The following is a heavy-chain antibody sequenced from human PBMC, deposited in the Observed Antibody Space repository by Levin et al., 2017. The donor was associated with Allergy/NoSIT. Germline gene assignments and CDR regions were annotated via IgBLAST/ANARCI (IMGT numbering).Heavy chain of an antibody. J-gene: IGHJ3*02. CDR2: IYPGDSDT. CDR1: GYSFTSYW. CDR3: ARRYYDILTGYYLDAFDI. Sequence: GESLKISCKGSGYSFTSYWIGWVRQMPGKGLEWMGIIYPGDSDTRYSPSFQGQVTISADKSISTAYLQWSSLKASDTAMYYCARRYYDILTGYYLDAFDIWGQGTMVTVSS. D-gene: IGHD3-9*01. V-gene: IGHV5-51*01.